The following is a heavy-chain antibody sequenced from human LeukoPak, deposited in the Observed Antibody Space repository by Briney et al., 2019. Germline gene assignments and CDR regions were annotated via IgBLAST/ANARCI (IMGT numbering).Heavy chain of an antibody. CDR2: ISAYNGNT. J-gene: IGHJ3*02. D-gene: IGHD5-18*01. V-gene: IGHV1-18*04. Sequence: ASVKVSCKASGYTFTGYYMHWVRQAPGQGLEWMGWISAYNGNTNYAQKLQGRVTMTTDTSTSTAYMELRSLRSDDTAVYYCARDLRLRIQLWGPSNNDAFDIWGQGTMVTVSS. CDR1: GYTFTGYY. CDR3: ARDLRLRIQLWGPSNNDAFDI.